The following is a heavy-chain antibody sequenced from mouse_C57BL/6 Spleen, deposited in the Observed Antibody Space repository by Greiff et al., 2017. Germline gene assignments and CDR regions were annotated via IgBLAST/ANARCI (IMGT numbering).Heavy chain of an antibody. D-gene: IGHD2-5*01. CDR2: ISSGGDYI. Sequence: EVQVVESGEGLVKPGGSLKLSYAASGFTFSSYAMSWVRQTPEKRLEWVAYISSGGDYIYYADTVKGRFTISRDNARNTLYLQMSSLKSEDTAMYYCTRAYYSNSYPVMDYWGQGTSVTVSS. CDR3: TRAYYSNSYPVMDY. V-gene: IGHV5-9-1*02. J-gene: IGHJ4*01. CDR1: GFTFSSYA.